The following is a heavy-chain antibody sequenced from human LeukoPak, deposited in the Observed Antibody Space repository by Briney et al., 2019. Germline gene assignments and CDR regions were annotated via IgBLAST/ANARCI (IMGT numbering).Heavy chain of an antibody. CDR3: TRVGYINEGIDY. Sequence: GGSLRLSCAASGFIFSSFSVNWVRQAPGKGLEWVSSISTSGGLSSVYYADSVKGRFTISRDNAKNSLYLQMNSLRAEDTAIYYCTRVGYINEGIDYWGQGTLVTVSS. CDR1: GFIFSSFS. J-gene: IGHJ4*02. D-gene: IGHD4-11*01. V-gene: IGHV3-21*06. CDR2: ISTSGGLSSV.